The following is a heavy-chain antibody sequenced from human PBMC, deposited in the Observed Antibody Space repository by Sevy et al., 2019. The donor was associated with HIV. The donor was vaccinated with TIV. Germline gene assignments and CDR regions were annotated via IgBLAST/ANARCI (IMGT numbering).Heavy chain of an antibody. CDR3: AKGFCSGGTCPRDYYYGMDV. J-gene: IGHJ6*02. V-gene: IGHV3-23*01. D-gene: IGHD2-15*01. CDR2: ISGSGRYT. CDR1: EFTFSSYA. Sequence: GGSLRLSCAASEFTFSSYAMSWVRQAPGKGLEWVSSISGSGRYTYYADSVEGRFTISRDNSKNTLYVQMNSLRAEDTAVYYSAKGFCSGGTCPRDYYYGMDVWGQGTMVTVSS.